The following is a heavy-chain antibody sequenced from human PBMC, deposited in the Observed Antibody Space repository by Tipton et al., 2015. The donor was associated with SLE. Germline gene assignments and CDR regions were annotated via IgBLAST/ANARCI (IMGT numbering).Heavy chain of an antibody. V-gene: IGHV4-39*07. CDR3: ARESSGAFDI. D-gene: IGHD1-26*01. Sequence: GLVKPSETLSLTCTVSGGSISRSSDYWGWIRQPPGKGLEWIGSINYSGSTYYNPSLKSRVTISVDTSKNQFSLKLSSVTAADTAVYYCARESSGAFDIWGQGTMVTVSS. CDR2: INYSGST. J-gene: IGHJ3*02. CDR1: GGSISRSSDY.